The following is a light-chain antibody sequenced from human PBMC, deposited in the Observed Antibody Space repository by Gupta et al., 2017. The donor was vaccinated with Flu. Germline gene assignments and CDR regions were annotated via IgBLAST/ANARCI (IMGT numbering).Light chain of an antibody. CDR3: QQENSSSLT. CDR1: QSISSW. CDR2: KAS. J-gene: IGKJ4*01. Sequence: DIQMTQSPSTLSASVGDRVTITCRASQSISSWLAWYQQKPGKAPKLLIYKASSVESGVPSRFSGSGSGTEFTLTISSLQPDDFATYYCQQENSSSLTFGGGTKVEIK. V-gene: IGKV1-5*03.